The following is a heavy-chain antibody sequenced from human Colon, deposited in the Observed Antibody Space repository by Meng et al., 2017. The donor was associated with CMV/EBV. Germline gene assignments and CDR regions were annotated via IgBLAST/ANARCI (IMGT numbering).Heavy chain of an antibody. Sequence: GSLRLSCTVSGGSVSSGSYYWSWIRQPPGKGLEWIGEINHSGSTNYNPSLKSRVTISVDTSKNQFSLKLSSVTAADTAVYYCARGGYPRGRSPIDYWGQGTLVTVSS. CDR2: INHSGST. D-gene: IGHD1-1*01. CDR1: GGSVSSGSYY. J-gene: IGHJ4*02. V-gene: IGHV4-34*01. CDR3: ARGGYPRGRSPIDY.